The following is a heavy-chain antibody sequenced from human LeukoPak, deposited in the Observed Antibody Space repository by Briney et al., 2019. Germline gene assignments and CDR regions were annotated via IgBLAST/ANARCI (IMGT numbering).Heavy chain of an antibody. V-gene: IGHV3-53*01. CDR1: GFTVSSNY. CDR3: TQKPAYDILTGYPL. Sequence: VGSLRLSCAASGFTVSSNYMSWVRQAPGKGLEWVSVIYSGGSTYYADSVKGRFTISRDNSKNTLYLQMNSLRAEDTAVFFFTQKPAYDILTGYPLWGQGTLVTVSS. CDR2: IYSGGST. J-gene: IGHJ4*02. D-gene: IGHD3-9*01.